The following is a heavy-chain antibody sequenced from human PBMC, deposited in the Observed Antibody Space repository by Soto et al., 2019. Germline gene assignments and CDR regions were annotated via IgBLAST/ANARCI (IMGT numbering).Heavy chain of an antibody. CDR1: GGSFSGYY. D-gene: IGHD3-22*01. CDR2: INHSGST. Sequence: SETLSLTCAVYGGSFSGYYWSWIRQPPGKGLEWIGEINHSGSTNYNPSLKSRVTISVDTSKNQFPLKLSSVTAADTAVYYCARIPYDSSGYYSYYYYGMDVWGQGTTVTVSS. J-gene: IGHJ6*02. CDR3: ARIPYDSSGYYSYYYYGMDV. V-gene: IGHV4-34*01.